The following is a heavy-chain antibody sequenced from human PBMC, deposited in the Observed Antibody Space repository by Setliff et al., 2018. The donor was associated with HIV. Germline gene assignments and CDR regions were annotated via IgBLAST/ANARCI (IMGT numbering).Heavy chain of an antibody. CDR1: GFSFSRYT. J-gene: IGHJ4*02. CDR2: ITSNLNYK. D-gene: IGHD3-22*01. V-gene: IGHV3-21*01. CDR3: ARGDSFVYSYVYPDY. Sequence: PGGSLRLSCVASGFSFSRYTMMWVRQAPGKGLEWVSSITSNLNYKYDDSLKGRFTISRDNTKNSLYLQMNSLRAEDTAVYYCARGDSFVYSYVYPDYWGQGTLVTVSS.